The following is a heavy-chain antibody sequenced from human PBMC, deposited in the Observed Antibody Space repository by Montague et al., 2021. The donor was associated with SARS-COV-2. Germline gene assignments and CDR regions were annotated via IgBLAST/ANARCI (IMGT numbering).Heavy chain of an antibody. CDR3: AREGSGRGYYYYGMDV. V-gene: IGHV4-59*01. CDR1: GGSISSYY. Sequence: TLSLTCTVSGGSISSYYWSWIRQPPGKGLEWIGYIYYSGSTNYNPSLKSRVTILVDTSKNQFSLKLSSVTAADTAVYYCAREGSGRGYYYYGMDVWGQGTTVTVPS. D-gene: IGHD3-10*01. J-gene: IGHJ6*02. CDR2: IYYSGST.